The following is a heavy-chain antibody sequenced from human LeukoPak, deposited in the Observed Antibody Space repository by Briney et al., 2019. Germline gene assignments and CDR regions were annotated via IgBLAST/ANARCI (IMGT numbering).Heavy chain of an antibody. CDR1: GFTVSSNY. D-gene: IGHD2-2*03. V-gene: IGHV3-53*01. J-gene: IGHJ4*02. CDR3: VPGYCSSTSCLDY. CDR2: IYSGGST. Sequence: GGSLRLSCAAFGFTVSSNYMSWVRQAPGKGLEWVSVIYSGGSTYYADSVKGRFTISRDNSKNTLYLQMNSLRAEDTAVYYCVPGYCSSTSCLDYWGQGTLVTVSS.